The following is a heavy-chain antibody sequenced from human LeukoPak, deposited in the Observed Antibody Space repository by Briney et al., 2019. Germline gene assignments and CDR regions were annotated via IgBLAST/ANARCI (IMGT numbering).Heavy chain of an antibody. D-gene: IGHD3-3*01. CDR3: ARDGFPGVTIFGVDTREDRGSE. CDR1: GYTFTGYG. CDR2: ISSYNGNT. Sequence: ASVKVSCKASGYTFTGYGISWVRQAPGQGLEWMGWISSYNGNTGYAQKFQGRVTMTADTSTSTAYMELRSLRSDDTAVYYCARDGFPGVTIFGVDTREDRGSEWGQGTLVTVSS. J-gene: IGHJ4*02. V-gene: IGHV1-18*01.